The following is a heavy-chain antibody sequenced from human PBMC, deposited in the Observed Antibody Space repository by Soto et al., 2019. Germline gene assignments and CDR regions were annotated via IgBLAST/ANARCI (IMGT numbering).Heavy chain of an antibody. CDR3: ARKRYYYGSDV. J-gene: IGHJ6*02. V-gene: IGHV1-2*02. CDR2: INPNSGGT. D-gene: IGHD1-20*01. Sequence: ASVKVSCKSSGYTFTGYDIHWVRQAPGQGLEWMGWINPNSGGTNYAQKFQGRVTMTRDTSISTAYMELSRLRSDDTAVYYCARKRYYYGSDVWGQGTTVTVSS. CDR1: GYTFTGYD.